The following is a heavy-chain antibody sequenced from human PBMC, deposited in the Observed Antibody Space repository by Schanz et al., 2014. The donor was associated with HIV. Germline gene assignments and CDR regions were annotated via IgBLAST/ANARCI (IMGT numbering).Heavy chain of an antibody. V-gene: IGHV3-23*01. CDR2: ISDSGGST. J-gene: IGHJ6*02. CDR3: ASPLLYDSLDV. CDR1: GFTFSSYA. Sequence: EAQLLESGGALAQPGGSLRLSCAASGFTFSSYAMSWVRQAPGKGPEWVSGISDSGGSTYYADSVKGRFTISRDNSKNTLYLQMNSLRAEDTAVYYCASPLLYDSLDVWGQGTTVTVSS. D-gene: IGHD3-22*01.